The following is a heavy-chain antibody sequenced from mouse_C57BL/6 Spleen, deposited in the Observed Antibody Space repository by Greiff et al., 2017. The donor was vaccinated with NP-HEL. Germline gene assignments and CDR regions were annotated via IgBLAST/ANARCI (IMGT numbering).Heavy chain of an antibody. Sequence: EVQLQESGPELVKPGASVKIPCKASGYTFTDYNMDWVKQSHGKSLEWIGDINPNNGGTIYNQKFKGKATLTVDKSSSTDYMELRSLTSEDTAVYYCATTMIREAWFAYWGQGTLVTVSA. CDR1: GYTFTDYN. J-gene: IGHJ3*01. V-gene: IGHV1-18*01. CDR2: INPNNGGT. CDR3: ATTMIREAWFAY. D-gene: IGHD2-4*01.